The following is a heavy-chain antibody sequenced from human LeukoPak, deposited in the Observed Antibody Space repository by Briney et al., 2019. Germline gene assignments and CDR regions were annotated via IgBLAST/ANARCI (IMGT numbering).Heavy chain of an antibody. Sequence: SETLSLTCAVYGDSLSGYYWSWIRQPPGMGLEWIGEINHSGTTNYNPSLESRVTISVDTSKNQFSLKLYSVTAAGRAVYYCARGPQYEYCYDSKWFARRYFAYWGQGTLVTVSS. CDR2: INHSGTT. J-gene: IGHJ4*02. CDR3: ARGPQYEYCYDSKWFARRYFAY. D-gene: IGHD2/OR15-2a*01. CDR1: GDSLSGYY. V-gene: IGHV4-34*01.